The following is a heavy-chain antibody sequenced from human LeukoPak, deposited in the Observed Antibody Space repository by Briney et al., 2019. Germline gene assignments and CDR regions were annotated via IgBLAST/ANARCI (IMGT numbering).Heavy chain of an antibody. D-gene: IGHD3-10*01. Sequence: PGGSLRLSCAASGFSFSNHGMHWVRQAPGKRLEWVAVIWDDGNNKRYANSVNGRLTISRDNSENTLYLQMNGLTAEDTAMYYCARDSYQDYYGRFDPWGQGTLVIVSS. CDR3: ARDSYQDYYGRFDP. J-gene: IGHJ5*02. CDR1: GFSFSNHG. CDR2: IWDDGNNK. V-gene: IGHV3-33*01.